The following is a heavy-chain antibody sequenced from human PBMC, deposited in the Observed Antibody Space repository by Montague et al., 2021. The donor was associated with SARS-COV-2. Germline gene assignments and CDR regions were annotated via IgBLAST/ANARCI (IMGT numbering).Heavy chain of an antibody. J-gene: IGHJ4*02. CDR1: GGSISSSSYY. V-gene: IGHV4-39*01. Sequence: SETLSLTCTVSGGSISSSSYYWGWIRQPPGKGLEWIGNIYYSGNTYYNPSLKSRVTISVDTSKNQFSLKLSSVTAADTAVYYCANPGVGRFTSVGVVSRGENDYWGQGTLVTVSS. CDR2: IYYSGNT. D-gene: IGHD3-3*01. CDR3: ANPGVGRFTSVGVVSRGENDY.